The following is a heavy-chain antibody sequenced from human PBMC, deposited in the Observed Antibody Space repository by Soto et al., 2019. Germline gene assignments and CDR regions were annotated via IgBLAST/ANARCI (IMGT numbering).Heavy chain of an antibody. CDR2: INPSGGST. Sequence: SXKVSFKASGYTXTSYYMNLVRQAPGQGLEWIGIINPSGGSTSYAQKFQVRVTMTRDTSTSTVYMGLSSLRSEETAVYYCARDRYLTYYYDSSGYYHFDYWGQGTLVTVS. CDR1: GYTXTSYY. D-gene: IGHD3-22*01. V-gene: IGHV1-46*01. CDR3: ARDRYLTYYYDSSGYYHFDY. J-gene: IGHJ4*02.